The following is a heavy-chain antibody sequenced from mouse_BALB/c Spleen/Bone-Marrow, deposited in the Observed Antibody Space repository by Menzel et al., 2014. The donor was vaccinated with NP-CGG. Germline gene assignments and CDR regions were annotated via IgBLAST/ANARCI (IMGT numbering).Heavy chain of an antibody. CDR1: GYTFSSYW. D-gene: IGHD2-14*01. J-gene: IGHJ3*01. CDR2: ILPGSGST. Sequence: LEESGAELMTPGASVKISCKATGYTFSSYWIEWVKQRPGHGLEWIGEILPGSGSTNYNEKFKGKATFTADTSSNTAYMQPSSLSYDESAVYIFTRYQRYDFWGQG. CDR3: TRYQRYDF. V-gene: IGHV1-9*01.